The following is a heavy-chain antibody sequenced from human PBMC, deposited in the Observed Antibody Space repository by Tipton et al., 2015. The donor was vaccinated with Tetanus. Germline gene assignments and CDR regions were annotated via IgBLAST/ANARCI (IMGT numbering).Heavy chain of an antibody. V-gene: IGHV3-7*01. Sequence: SLRLSCAASGFIFSDHWMTWVRQAPGKGLEWVAIIQPDGSEGHFVDSVKGRFTISRDNTKNSLYLQMSSLRNEDTAVYYCVTGTLRYGAWGQGTLVTVSS. CDR2: IQPDGSEG. CDR1: GFIFSDHW. D-gene: IGHD3-9*01. J-gene: IGHJ5*02. CDR3: VTGTLRYGA.